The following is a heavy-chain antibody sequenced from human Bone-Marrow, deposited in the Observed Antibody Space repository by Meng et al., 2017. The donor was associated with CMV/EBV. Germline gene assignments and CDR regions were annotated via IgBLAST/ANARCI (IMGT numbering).Heavy chain of an antibody. D-gene: IGHD2-8*02. V-gene: IGHV3-23*01. CDR3: ARGGLVGSGLDY. Sequence: GESLKISCAASGFTFSSYAMSWVRQAPGKGLEWVSAISGSGGSTYYADSVKGRFTISRDNSKNTLYLQMNSLRAEDTAVYYCARGGLVGSGLDYWGQGTLVTVS. CDR2: ISGSGGST. J-gene: IGHJ4*02. CDR1: GFTFSSYA.